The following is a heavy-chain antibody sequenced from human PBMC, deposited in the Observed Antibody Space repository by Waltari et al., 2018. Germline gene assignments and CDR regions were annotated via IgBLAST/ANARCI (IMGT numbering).Heavy chain of an antibody. V-gene: IGHV4-39*07. CDR2: TNYGGSI. J-gene: IGHJ4*02. CDR1: GGSSSSSSSY. D-gene: IGHD4-4*01. Sequence: QLQLQEAAAGMVHPSETLSPTCTVSGGSSSSSSSYLGWTREPPGKGLGWIGSTNYGGSIYYNPSLKSRVTISVDTSKNQFSLKLSSVTAADTAVYYCARELQSTFDYWGQGTLVTVSS. CDR3: ARELQSTFDY.